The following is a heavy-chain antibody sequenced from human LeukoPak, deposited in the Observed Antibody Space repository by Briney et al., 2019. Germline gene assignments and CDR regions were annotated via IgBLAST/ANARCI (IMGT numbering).Heavy chain of an antibody. CDR1: GFTFSSYS. J-gene: IGHJ4*02. V-gene: IGHV3-21*01. D-gene: IGHD1-26*01. CDR3: ARVVGATTVC. CDR2: ISSSSSYI. Sequence: GGPLRLSCAASGFTFSSYSMNWVRQAPGKGLEWVSSISSSSSYIYYADSVKGRFTISRDNAKNSLYLQMNSLRAEDTAVYYCARVVGATTVCWGQGTLVTVSS.